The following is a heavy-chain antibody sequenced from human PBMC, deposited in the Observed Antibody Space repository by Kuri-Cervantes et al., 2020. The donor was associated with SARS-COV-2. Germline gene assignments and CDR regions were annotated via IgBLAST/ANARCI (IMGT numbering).Heavy chain of an antibody. CDR1: GYTLTELS. CDR2: FDPEDGET. Sequence: ASVKVSCKVSGYTLTELSMHWVRQAPGKGLEWMGGFDPEDGETIYAQKFQGRVTMTEDTSTDTAYMELSSLRAEDTAVYYCAKRTSTGEYSIPSGPLDYWGQGTLVTVSS. V-gene: IGHV1-24*01. D-gene: IGHD6-6*01. J-gene: IGHJ4*02. CDR3: AKRTSTGEYSIPSGPLDY.